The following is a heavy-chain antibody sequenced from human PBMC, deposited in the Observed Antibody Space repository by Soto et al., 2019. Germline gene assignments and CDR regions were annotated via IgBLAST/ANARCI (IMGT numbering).Heavy chain of an antibody. CDR3: GLLPYCTTVTCFYFDY. CDR2: ISADSGAT. D-gene: IGHD2-8*01. Sequence: QVQLVQSGPEVKNPGSSVKVSCKASGYTFTNYGITWVRQAPGQGLEWMGWISADSGATNYAQKVQERVTMTADTSTNTVYLELRSLRSDDTAVYYCGLLPYCTTVTCFYFDYWGQGTLVAVSA. V-gene: IGHV1-18*01. CDR1: GYTFTNYG. J-gene: IGHJ4*02.